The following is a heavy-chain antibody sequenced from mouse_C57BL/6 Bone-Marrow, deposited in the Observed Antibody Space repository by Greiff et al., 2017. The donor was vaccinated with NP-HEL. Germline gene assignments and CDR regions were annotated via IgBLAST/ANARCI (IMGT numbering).Heavy chain of an antibody. J-gene: IGHJ3*01. CDR2: IYPGSGST. V-gene: IGHV1-55*01. Sequence: VKLQHPGAELVKPGASVKMSCKASGYTFTSYWITWVKQRPGQGLEWIGDIYPGSGSTNYNEKFKSKATLTVDTSSSTAYMQLSSLTSEDSAVYYCAREGSWVPWFAYWGQGTLVTVSA. D-gene: IGHD4-1*01. CDR3: AREGSWVPWFAY. CDR1: GYTFTSYW.